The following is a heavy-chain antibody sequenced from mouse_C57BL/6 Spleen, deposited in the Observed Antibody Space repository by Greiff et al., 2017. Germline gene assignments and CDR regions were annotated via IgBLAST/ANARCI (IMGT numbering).Heavy chain of an antibody. CDR1: GYSFTDYN. D-gene: IGHD1-1*01. CDR2: INPNYGTT. J-gene: IGHJ4*01. CDR3: AREDYYGSSYVDAMDY. Sequence: EVQLQQSGPELVKPGASVKISCKASGYSFTDYNMNWVKQSHGKSLEWIGVINPNYGTTSYNQKFKGKATLTVDQSSSTAYMQLNSLTSEDSAVYYCAREDYYGSSYVDAMDYWGQGTSVTVSS. V-gene: IGHV1-39*01.